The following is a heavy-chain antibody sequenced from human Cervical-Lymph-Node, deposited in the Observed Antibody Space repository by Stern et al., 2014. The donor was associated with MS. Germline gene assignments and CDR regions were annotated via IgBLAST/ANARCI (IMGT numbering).Heavy chain of an antibody. J-gene: IGHJ1*01. CDR3: AREGGNTAEYFQH. D-gene: IGHD4-23*01. Sequence: VQLVESGGGVVQPGRSLRLSCAASGFTFSSFGMHWVRQAPGKGLEWLAIIWYDGSNRYYADSVKGRFTLSRDNSKNTLYLQMNSLRAEDTAVYYCAREGGNTAEYFQHWGQGTLVTVSS. CDR2: IWYDGSNR. CDR1: GFTFSSFG. V-gene: IGHV3-33*01.